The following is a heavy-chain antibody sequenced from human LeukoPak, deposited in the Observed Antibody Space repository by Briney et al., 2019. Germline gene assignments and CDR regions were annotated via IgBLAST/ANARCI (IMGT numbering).Heavy chain of an antibody. CDR1: GGSISSYY. CDR3: AKQSSGWYEFDY. D-gene: IGHD6-19*01. V-gene: IGHV4-59*01. CDR2: IYYSGST. J-gene: IGHJ4*02. Sequence: SETLSLTCTVSGGSISSYYWSWIRQPPGKGLEWIGYIYYSGSTNYNPSLKSRVTISVDTSKNQFSLKLSSVTAAHTAVYYCAKQSSGWYEFDYWGQGTLVTVSS.